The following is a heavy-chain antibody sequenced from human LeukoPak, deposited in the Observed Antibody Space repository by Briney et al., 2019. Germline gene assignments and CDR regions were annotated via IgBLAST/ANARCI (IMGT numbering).Heavy chain of an antibody. CDR3: ARIFGSGPGEYTWFDP. Sequence: SETLSLTCTVSGGSVSSGTYYWYWIRQPPGKGLEWIGYIHYSGSTNYNPSLKTRVTISADTSKNQFSLKLSSVTAADTAVYYCARIFGSGPGEYTWFDPWGQGTRVTVSS. CDR1: GGSVSSGTYY. CDR2: IHYSGST. D-gene: IGHD3-10*01. V-gene: IGHV4-61*01. J-gene: IGHJ5*02.